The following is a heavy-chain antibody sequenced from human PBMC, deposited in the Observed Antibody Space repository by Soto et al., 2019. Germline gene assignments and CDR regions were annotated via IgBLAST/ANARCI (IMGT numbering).Heavy chain of an antibody. V-gene: IGHV3-11*01. J-gene: IGHJ4*02. CDR2: ISSRSSTI. CDR1: GFTFSDYY. Sequence: PGGSLRLSCAASGFTFSDYYMSWIRQAPGKGLEWVSYISSRSSTIFYADSVKGRFTISRDNVENSLYLQMNSLRAEDTAVYYCASGTNGAFFVYWGQGILVTVSS. CDR3: ASGTNGAFFVY. D-gene: IGHD2-8*01.